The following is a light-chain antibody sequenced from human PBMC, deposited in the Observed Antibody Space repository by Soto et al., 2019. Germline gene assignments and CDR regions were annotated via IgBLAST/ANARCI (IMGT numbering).Light chain of an antibody. J-gene: IGLJ2*01. CDR3: SSYTTTTSLVV. CDR1: SSDVGGYNF. CDR2: DVG. Sequence: QSALTQPASVSGSPGQSITISCSGTSSDVGGYNFVSWYQVHPGKAPRLILYDVGSRPSGVSYRFSGSKSANTASLNISRLQAGDEADYYCSSYTTTTSLVVFGGGTKLTVL. V-gene: IGLV2-14*03.